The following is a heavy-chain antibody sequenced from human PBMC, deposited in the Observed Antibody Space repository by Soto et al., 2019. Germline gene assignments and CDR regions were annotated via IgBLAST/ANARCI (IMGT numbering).Heavy chain of an antibody. CDR1: GYTFNAYA. V-gene: IGHV1-3*01. CDR3: ARGGYCSGGRCYTWFDP. D-gene: IGHD2-15*01. J-gene: IGHJ5*02. Sequence: QVQLVQSGTEVKKPGASVRISCKASGYTFNAYAIYWVRQAPGQSLEWMGWVNAGLGNTEYAQKFQGRVTITRDTSAHTASMDLTSLTSQDTAVYYCARGGYCSGGRCYTWFDPWGQGTLVTVSS. CDR2: VNAGLGNT.